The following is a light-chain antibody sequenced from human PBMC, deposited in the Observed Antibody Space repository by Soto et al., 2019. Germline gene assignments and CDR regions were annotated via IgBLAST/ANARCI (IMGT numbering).Light chain of an antibody. CDR3: LCYITYPWT. CDR2: KAS. V-gene: IGKV1-5*03. Sequence: DIQMTQSPSTVSGSVGDRVTITCRASQTISSWLAWYQQKPGKAPKLLIYKASTLKSGVPSRFSGSGSGTEFTLTISRLQPDDFATYYCLCYITYPWTFGQGTKVDIK. CDR1: QTISSW. J-gene: IGKJ1*01.